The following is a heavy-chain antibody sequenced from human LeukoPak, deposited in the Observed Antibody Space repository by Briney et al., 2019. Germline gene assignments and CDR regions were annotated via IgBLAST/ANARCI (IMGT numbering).Heavy chain of an antibody. CDR3: AKEKLWFGELLREYYFDY. V-gene: IGHV3-23*01. D-gene: IGHD3-10*01. CDR2: ISGSGGST. Sequence: PGGSLRLSCAASGFTFSSYGMSWVRQAPGKGLEWVSAISGSGGSTYYADSVKGRFTISRDNSKNTLYLQMNSLRAEDTAVYYCAKEKLWFGELLREYYFDYWGQGTLVTVSS. CDR1: GFTFSSYG. J-gene: IGHJ4*02.